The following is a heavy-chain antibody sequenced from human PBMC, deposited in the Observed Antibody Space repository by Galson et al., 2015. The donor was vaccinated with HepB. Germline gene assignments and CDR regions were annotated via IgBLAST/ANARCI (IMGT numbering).Heavy chain of an antibody. J-gene: IGHJ2*01. Sequence: WIRQPPGKGLEWIGEITHSGGTAYNASLKSRVNISLDTSKDHFSLNLHLVTAADTAVYYCARTPMAGGFDVWGRGTLMTVSS. CDR3: ARTPMAGGFDV. D-gene: IGHD3-10*01. V-gene: IGHV4-34*01. CDR2: ITHSGGT.